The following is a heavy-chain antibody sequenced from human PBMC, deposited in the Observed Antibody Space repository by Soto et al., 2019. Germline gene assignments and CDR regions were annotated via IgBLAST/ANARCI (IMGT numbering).Heavy chain of an antibody. Sequence: EVQLLESGGCLVQPGGSMRLSCAASGFTFSSYAMSWVRQARGKGLELVSAISGSGGSTYYADSVKGRFTISRDNSKNTLDLQMNSLRAEDTAVYYCAKGHDSGHYGSYFDSGGQGTLVTVSS. CDR3: AKGHDSGHYGSYFDS. J-gene: IGHJ4*02. V-gene: IGHV3-23*01. CDR2: ISGSGGST. CDR1: GFTFSSYA. D-gene: IGHD1-26*01.